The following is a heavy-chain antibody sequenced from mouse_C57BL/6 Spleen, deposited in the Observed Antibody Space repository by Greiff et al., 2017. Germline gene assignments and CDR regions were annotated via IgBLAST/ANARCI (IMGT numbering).Heavy chain of an antibody. CDR2: IGGDGST. V-gene: IGHV2-3*01. J-gene: IGHJ4*01. Sequence: VKVVESGPGLVAPSQSLSITCTVSGFSFTSYGVSWVRQPPGKGLEWLGVIGGDGSTNYHSALISRLSIIKDNSKLQVFLKLNSLQPDDTATYYCANSVYYGNYYDMDYWGQGPSVT. CDR1: GFSFTSYG. D-gene: IGHD2-1*01. CDR3: ANSVYYGNYYDMDY.